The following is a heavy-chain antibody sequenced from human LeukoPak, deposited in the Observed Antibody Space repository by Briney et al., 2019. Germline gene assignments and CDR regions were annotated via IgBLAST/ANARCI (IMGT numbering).Heavy chain of an antibody. J-gene: IGHJ3*02. V-gene: IGHV3-20*04. D-gene: IGHD4-17*01. CDR2: INWNGDST. CDR3: ARAYGDYAFYI. CDR1: GFTFDDYG. Sequence: PGGCLRLSCAASGFTFDDYGMSWVHKAPGKGLEWVSGINWNGDSTGYADSVKGRFTISRDNAKNSLYLQMNSLRAEDTAVRYCARAYGDYAFYICGQGKPVTVSS.